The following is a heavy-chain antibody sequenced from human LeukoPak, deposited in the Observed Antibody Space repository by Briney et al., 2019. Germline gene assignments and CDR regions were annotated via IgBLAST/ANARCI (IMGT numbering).Heavy chain of an antibody. Sequence: ASVKVSCKVSGYTLTELSMHWVRQAPGKGLEWMGGFDPEDGETIYAQKFQGRVTMTRDTSTSTVYMELSSLRSEDTAVYYCARDAAYCSGGSCYFPPGYWGQGTLVTVSS. D-gene: IGHD2-15*01. CDR2: FDPEDGET. CDR1: GYTLTELS. V-gene: IGHV1-24*01. J-gene: IGHJ4*02. CDR3: ARDAAYCSGGSCYFPPGY.